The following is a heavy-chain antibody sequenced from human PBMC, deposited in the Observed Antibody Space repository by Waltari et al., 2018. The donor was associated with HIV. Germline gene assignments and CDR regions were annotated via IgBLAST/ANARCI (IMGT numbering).Heavy chain of an antibody. Sequence: QVQLVESEGGVVQPGRSLRLSCAASGFTLHPYAMHWVRQAPGKGLEWVAMISFDLKNKFYADSVSGRFTISRDNSKNTLYLQMNNLRSEDTAVYYCAKDRTLRMMGYYFDNWGQGTLVTVSS. CDR3: AKDRTLRMMGYYFDN. D-gene: IGHD3-16*01. CDR2: ISFDLKNK. CDR1: GFTLHPYA. V-gene: IGHV3-30*18. J-gene: IGHJ4*02.